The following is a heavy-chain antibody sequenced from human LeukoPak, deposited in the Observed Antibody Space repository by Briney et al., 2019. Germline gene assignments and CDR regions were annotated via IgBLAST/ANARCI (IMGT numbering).Heavy chain of an antibody. V-gene: IGHV3-23*01. D-gene: IGHD2-2*01. J-gene: IGHJ4*02. Sequence: GGSLRLSCAASGFTFSSYAMSWVRQAPGKGLEWVSAISGSGGSTYYADPVKGRFTISRDNSKNTLYLQMNSLRAEDTAVYYCAKVRSVVPAARTTSYFDYWGQGTLVTVSS. CDR3: AKVRSVVPAARTTSYFDY. CDR2: ISGSGGST. CDR1: GFTFSSYA.